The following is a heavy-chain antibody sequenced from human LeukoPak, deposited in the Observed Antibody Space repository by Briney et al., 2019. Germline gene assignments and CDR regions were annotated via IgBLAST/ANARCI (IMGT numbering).Heavy chain of an antibody. CDR2: IYYSGST. Sequence: KPSETLSLTCTVSGGSISSSSYYWGWIRQPPGKGLEWIGSIYYSGSTYYNPSLKSRVTISVDTSKNQFSLKLSSVTAADTAVYYCARAVARHFDYRGQGTLVTVSS. J-gene: IGHJ4*02. V-gene: IGHV4-39*01. CDR1: GGSISSSSYY. D-gene: IGHD6-19*01. CDR3: ARAVARHFDY.